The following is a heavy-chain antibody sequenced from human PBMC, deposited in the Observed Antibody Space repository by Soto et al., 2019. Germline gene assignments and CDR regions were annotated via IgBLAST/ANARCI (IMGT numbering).Heavy chain of an antibody. Sequence: GGSLRLSCAASGFTFSSYGMHWVRQAPGKGLEWVAVISYDGSNKYYADSVKGRFTISRDNSKNTLYLQMNSLRAEDTAVYYCAKVMRGVTGTTLRYYYYYMDVWGKGTTVTVSS. V-gene: IGHV3-30*18. J-gene: IGHJ6*03. D-gene: IGHD1-20*01. CDR2: ISYDGSNK. CDR1: GFTFSSYG. CDR3: AKVMRGVTGTTLRYYYYYMDV.